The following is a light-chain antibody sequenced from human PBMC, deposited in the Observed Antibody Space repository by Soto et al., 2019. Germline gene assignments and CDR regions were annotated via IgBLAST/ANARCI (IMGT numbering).Light chain of an antibody. CDR2: GAS. CDR3: QQYNRWPFT. CDR1: QSVSNNY. J-gene: IGKJ3*01. V-gene: IGKV3-20*01. Sequence: EIVLAQSPGTLSLSTGERATLSCRASQSVSNNYLAWYQQKPGQAPRLLIYGASNRATGIPDRFSGSGSGTDFTLTISSLEPEYFAVYYCQQYNRWPFTFGPGTKVDIK.